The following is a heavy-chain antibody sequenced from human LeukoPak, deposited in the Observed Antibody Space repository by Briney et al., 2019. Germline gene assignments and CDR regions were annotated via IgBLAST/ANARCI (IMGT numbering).Heavy chain of an antibody. D-gene: IGHD3-10*01. Sequence: SVKVSCKASGGTFSSYAISWVRQAPGQGLEWMGGIIPIFGTANYAQKFQGRVTITADESTSTAYMELSSLRSEDTAVYYCARTGSGSYYPFDYWGQGTLVTVSS. J-gene: IGHJ4*02. CDR2: IIPIFGTA. V-gene: IGHV1-69*01. CDR1: GGTFSSYA. CDR3: ARTGSGSYYPFDY.